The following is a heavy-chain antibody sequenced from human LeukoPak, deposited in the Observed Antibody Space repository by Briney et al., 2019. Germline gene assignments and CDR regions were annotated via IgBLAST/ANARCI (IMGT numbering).Heavy chain of an antibody. V-gene: IGHV1-18*01. D-gene: IGHD1-26*01. J-gene: IGHJ4*02. CDR1: GYTFINYG. Sequence: SVKVSCKASGYTFINYGISWARQAPGQGLEWMGWISPYNGNTKYLQKFQGRVTMITDTSTSTAYMEVRSLRSDDTAVYYCAREESIGSYQFLHDNWGQGTLVTVSS. CDR3: AREESIGSYQFLHDN. CDR2: ISPYNGNT.